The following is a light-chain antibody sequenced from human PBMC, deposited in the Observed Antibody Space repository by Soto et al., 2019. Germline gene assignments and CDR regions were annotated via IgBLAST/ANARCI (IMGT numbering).Light chain of an antibody. J-gene: IGKJ4*01. CDR3: QQYDNYPLT. CDR2: DAS. V-gene: IGKV1-5*01. Sequence: IQMTQSPSTLSASVGDRVTITCRASQSVRSWLAWYQQKPGRAPKFLIYDASSLESGVPSRFSGGGSGTEFTLTISNLQPDDFATYYCQQYDNYPLTFGGGTKVDI. CDR1: QSVRSW.